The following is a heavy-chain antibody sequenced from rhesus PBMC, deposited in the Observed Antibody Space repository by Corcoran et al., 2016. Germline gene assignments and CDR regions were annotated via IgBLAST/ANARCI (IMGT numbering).Heavy chain of an antibody. CDR3: AKGSSLDV. V-gene: IGHV3S42*01. J-gene: IGHJ5-2*02. CDR2: MNSGGGST. CDR1: VFPFSSYW. Sequence: EVQLVESGGGLAKPGGSLRLSCAASVFPFSSYWMHLVLQTPGKGLEWISAMNSGGGSTYDADSVKGRFTISRDNSKNTLSLQMNSLRAEDTAVYYCAKGSSLDVWGRGVLVTVSS.